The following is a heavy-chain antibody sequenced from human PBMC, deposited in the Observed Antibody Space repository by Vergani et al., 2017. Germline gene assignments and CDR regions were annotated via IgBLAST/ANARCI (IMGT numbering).Heavy chain of an antibody. CDR1: GYTLTGYY. CDR2: INPNSGGT. V-gene: IGHV1-2*02. CDR3: ARVDTDGLGVY. D-gene: IGHD3-16*01. Sequence: QVQLVQSGAEVKKPGTSVKVSGKASGYTLTGYYMQWGRQAPGQGLEWMGWINPNSGGTNYAQKFQGRVTITRDTSISTAYMELSRLRSDDTAVYYCARVDTDGLGVYWGQGTLVTVSS. J-gene: IGHJ4*02.